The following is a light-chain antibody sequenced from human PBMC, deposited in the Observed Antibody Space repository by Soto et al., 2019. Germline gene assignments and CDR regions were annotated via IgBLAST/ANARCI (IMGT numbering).Light chain of an antibody. Sequence: EIVLTQSPATLSLSPGERATLSCRASQSVSSYLAWYQQKPGQAPRLLIYDVSNRAPGIPARFSGSGSGTDFTLTISSLQPDDFATYYCQQYNSLYTFGQGTKLEIK. V-gene: IGKV3-11*01. CDR1: QSVSSY. CDR2: DVS. CDR3: QQYNSLYT. J-gene: IGKJ2*01.